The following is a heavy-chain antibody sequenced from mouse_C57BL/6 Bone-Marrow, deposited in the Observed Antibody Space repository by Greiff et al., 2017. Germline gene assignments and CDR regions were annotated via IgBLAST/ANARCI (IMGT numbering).Heavy chain of an antibody. Sequence: QVQLQQSGAELVRPGASVKLSCKASGYTFTSYGISWVKQRTGQGLEWIGEIDPRSGNTYYNEKFKGKATLTADKSSSTAYMELRSLTSEDSAVYFCARAIYSYGNHAYWGQGTLVTVSA. D-gene: IGHD1-1*01. CDR3: ARAIYSYGNHAY. CDR2: IDPRSGNT. J-gene: IGHJ3*01. V-gene: IGHV1-81*01. CDR1: GYTFTSYG.